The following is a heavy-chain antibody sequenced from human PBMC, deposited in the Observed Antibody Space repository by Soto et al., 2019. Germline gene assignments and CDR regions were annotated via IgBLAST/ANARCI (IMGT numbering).Heavy chain of an antibody. CDR3: ARGGYCSGGSCYGGHFYGMDV. Sequence: EVQLVESGGGLVQPGGSLRLSCAASGFAFTSHWMHWVRQAPGKGLVWVSRVNSDGSGTIYADSVKGRFTISRDNARNTPYLQMNTLRAEDTAVYYCARGGYCSGGSCYGGHFYGMDVWGQGTTVTVSS. V-gene: IGHV3-74*01. D-gene: IGHD2-15*01. J-gene: IGHJ6*02. CDR2: VNSDGSGT. CDR1: GFAFTSHW.